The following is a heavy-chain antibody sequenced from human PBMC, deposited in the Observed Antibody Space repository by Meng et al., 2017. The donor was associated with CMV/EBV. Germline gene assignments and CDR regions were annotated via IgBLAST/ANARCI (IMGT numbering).Heavy chain of an antibody. D-gene: IGHD1-7*01. CDR3: ARGSGAGTTWSYFDY. CDR2: IIPIFGTA. CDR1: GGTFSSYA. Sequence: VQRVKSGAEVKKPGSSVKVSCKAAGGTFSSYAISWVRQAPGQGLEWMGGIIPIFGTANYAQKFQGRVTITADESTSTAYMELSSLRSEDTAVYYCARGSGAGTTWSYFDYWGQGTLVTVSS. J-gene: IGHJ4*02. V-gene: IGHV1-69*12.